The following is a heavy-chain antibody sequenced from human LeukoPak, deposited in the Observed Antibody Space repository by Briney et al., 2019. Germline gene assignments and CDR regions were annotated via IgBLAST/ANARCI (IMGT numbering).Heavy chain of an antibody. CDR2: FDPEDGET. J-gene: IGHJ4*02. Sequence: ASVKVSCKVSGYTLSELSMHWVRQAPGKGLEWMGGFDPEDGETVYAQKFQGRLTMTEDTSTDTAYMELSSLRSDDTAVYYCAHGAMYQLDYWGQGTLVTVSS. CDR1: GYTLSELS. CDR3: AHGAMYQLDY. V-gene: IGHV1-24*01. D-gene: IGHD2-2*01.